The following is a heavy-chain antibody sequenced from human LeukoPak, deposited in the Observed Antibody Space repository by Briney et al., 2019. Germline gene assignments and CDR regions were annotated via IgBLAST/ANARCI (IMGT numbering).Heavy chain of an antibody. Sequence: PSETLSLTCAVYGGSFSGYYWSWIRQPPGKGLEWIGYIYYSGSTNYNPSLKSRVTLSVDTSKNQFSLKLSSVTAADTAVYYCARVQPAYSYGYGIDYWGQGTLVTVSS. D-gene: IGHD5-18*01. CDR2: IYYSGST. CDR1: GGSFSGYY. V-gene: IGHV4-59*01. J-gene: IGHJ4*02. CDR3: ARVQPAYSYGYGIDY.